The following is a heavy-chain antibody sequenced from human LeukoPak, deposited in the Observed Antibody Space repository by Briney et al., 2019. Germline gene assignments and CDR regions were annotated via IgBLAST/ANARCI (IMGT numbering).Heavy chain of an antibody. D-gene: IGHD2-15*01. CDR2: IYSDGSST. J-gene: IGHJ3*02. V-gene: IGHV3-74*01. CDR3: ARGEYCSGGSCYSAAFDI. Sequence: GGSLRLSCAASGFTVSSYWMHWVRQAPGKGLVWVSRIYSDGSSTNYADSVKGRFTISRDNAKNTLYLQMNSLRAEDTAVYYCARGEYCSGGSCYSAAFDIWGQPTMVTVSS. CDR1: GFTVSSYW.